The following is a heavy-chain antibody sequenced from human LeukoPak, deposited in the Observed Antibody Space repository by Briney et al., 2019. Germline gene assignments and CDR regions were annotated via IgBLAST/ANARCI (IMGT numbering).Heavy chain of an antibody. CDR3: ARVQARWLQPSWYDY. J-gene: IGHJ4*02. D-gene: IGHD5-24*01. CDR1: GFTFSSYW. V-gene: IGHV3-7*01. CDR2: IKQDGSEK. Sequence: GGSLGLSCAASGFTFSSYWMSWVRQVPGKGLEWVANIKQDGSEKYYVDSVKGRFTISRDNAKNSLYLQMNSLRAEDTAVYYCARVQARWLQPSWYDYWGQGTLVTVSS.